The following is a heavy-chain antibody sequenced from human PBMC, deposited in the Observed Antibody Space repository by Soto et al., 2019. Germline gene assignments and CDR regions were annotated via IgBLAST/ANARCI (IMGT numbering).Heavy chain of an antibody. Sequence: EVQLLESGGGLVEPGGSLRLSCAASGFIFSGYAMPWVRQAPGKGLEWVASISGSDGTTSYADSVKGRFTISRDKSKNTLYQQMNSLRAEDTAVYYCANAEYHSGWYIGYYVDFWGQGTLVTVSS. CDR3: ANAEYHSGWYIGYYVDF. J-gene: IGHJ4*02. CDR1: GFIFSGYA. D-gene: IGHD6-19*01. CDR2: ISGSDGTT. V-gene: IGHV3-23*01.